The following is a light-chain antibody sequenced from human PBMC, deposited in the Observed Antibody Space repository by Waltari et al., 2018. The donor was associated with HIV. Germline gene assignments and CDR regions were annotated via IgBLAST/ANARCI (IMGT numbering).Light chain of an antibody. V-gene: IGLV2-14*01. J-gene: IGLJ2*01. CDR2: DVS. CDR1: NSDVGGSNY. CDR3: SSYTSSSTVV. Sequence: QSALTQPASVSGSPGQSITISCTGTNSDVGGSNYVSWYQQYPGKAPKLMIYDVSNRPSGVSNRFSASKSGNTASLTISGLQAEDEADYYCSSYTSSSTVVFGGGTKLTVL.